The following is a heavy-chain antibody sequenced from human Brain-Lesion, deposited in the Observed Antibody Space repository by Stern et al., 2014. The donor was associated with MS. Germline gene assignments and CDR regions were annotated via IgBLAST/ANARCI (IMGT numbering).Heavy chain of an antibody. CDR3: ARGAGVFDS. V-gene: IGHV4-39*02. D-gene: IGHD6-19*01. CDR1: GGSIGRSSYY. J-gene: IGHJ4*02. CDR2: IFYTGST. Sequence: QVQLVQSGPGLVKPSETLSLTCTVSGGSIGRSSYYWGWIRQPPGKGLEWIGNIFYTGSTFYDPSLKSRVTLSVVTSNNPFSLSLNSVTAADTAVYYCARGAGVFDSWGQGTLVTVSP.